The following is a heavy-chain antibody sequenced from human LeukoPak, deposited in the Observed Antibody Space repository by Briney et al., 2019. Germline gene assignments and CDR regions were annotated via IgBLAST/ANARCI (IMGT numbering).Heavy chain of an antibody. D-gene: IGHD3-10*01. CDR1: GGSISSSYY. CDR3: AGEPMVRGVMTDY. Sequence: SETLSLTCTVSGGSISSSYYWGWIRQPPGKGLEWIGSIYYRGSTYYNPSLKSRVTISVDTSKNQFSLKLSSVTAADTAVYYCAGEPMVRGVMTDYWGQGTLVTVSS. J-gene: IGHJ4*02. V-gene: IGHV4-39*07. CDR2: IYYRGST.